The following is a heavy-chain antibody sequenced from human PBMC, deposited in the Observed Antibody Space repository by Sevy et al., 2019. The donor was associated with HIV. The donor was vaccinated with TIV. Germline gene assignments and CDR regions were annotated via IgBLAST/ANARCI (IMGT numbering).Heavy chain of an antibody. Sequence: GESLKISCKASGYRFTSYWIGWVRQMPGKGPEWMGITYPGDSDTRYSPSFQGQVTISADKSISTAYLQWSSLKASDTAMYYCARQYYGSGSYYNSFFDYCGQGTLVTVSS. J-gene: IGHJ4*02. CDR1: GYRFTSYW. CDR3: ARQYYGSGSYYNSFFDY. V-gene: IGHV5-51*01. D-gene: IGHD3-10*01. CDR2: TYPGDSDT.